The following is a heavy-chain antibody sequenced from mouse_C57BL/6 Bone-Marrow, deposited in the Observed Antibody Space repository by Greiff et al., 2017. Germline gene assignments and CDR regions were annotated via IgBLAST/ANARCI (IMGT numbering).Heavy chain of an antibody. J-gene: IGHJ3*01. CDR1: GFTFSSYG. CDR2: ISSGGSYT. Sequence: DVMLVESGGDSVKPGGSLKLSCAASGFTFSSYGMSWVRQTPDKRLEWVATISSGGSYTYYPDSVKGRFTISRDNAKNTLYLQMSSLKSEDTAMYYCASYYWFAYWGQGTLVTVSA. CDR3: ASYYWFAY. V-gene: IGHV5-6*02. D-gene: IGHD2-1*01.